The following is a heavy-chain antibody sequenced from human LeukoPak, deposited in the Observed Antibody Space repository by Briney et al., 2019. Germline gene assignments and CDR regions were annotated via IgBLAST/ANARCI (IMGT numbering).Heavy chain of an antibody. CDR3: ARAGRTTYGDFEGYFDY. J-gene: IGHJ4*02. V-gene: IGHV3-21*01. CDR2: ISSNSKYI. Sequence: PGGSLRLSCVGSEFTFSSYNMNWVRQAPGKGLEWVSSISSNSKYIYYADSVKGRFTISRDNAKNSLYLQMNSLRAEDTAVYYCARAGRTTYGDFEGYFDYWGQGTLVTVSS. D-gene: IGHD4-17*01. CDR1: EFTFSSYN.